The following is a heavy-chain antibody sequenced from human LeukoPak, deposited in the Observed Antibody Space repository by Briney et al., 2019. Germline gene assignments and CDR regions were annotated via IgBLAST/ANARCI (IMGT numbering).Heavy chain of an antibody. CDR3: ARGAALDYYDSIDI. Sequence: SGGSLRLSCAASGFTFDDYAMHWVRQAPGKGPEWVSGISWNSASIGYAGSVKGRFIISRDNAKNSLYLQMNSLRAEDTALYSCARGAALDYYDSIDIWGQGTMVTVSS. J-gene: IGHJ3*02. CDR2: ISWNSASI. D-gene: IGHD3-22*01. CDR1: GFTFDDYA. V-gene: IGHV3-9*01.